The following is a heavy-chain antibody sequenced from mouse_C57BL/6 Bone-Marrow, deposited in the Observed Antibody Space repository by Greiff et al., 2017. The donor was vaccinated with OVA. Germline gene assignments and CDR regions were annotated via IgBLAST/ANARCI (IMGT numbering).Heavy chain of an antibody. CDR3: ARGPPLGRDY. CDR2: IDPSDSYT. CDR1: GYTFTSYW. V-gene: IGHV1-50*01. Sequence: QVQLQQSGAELVKPGASVKLSCKASGYTFTSYWMQWVKQRPGQGLEWIGEIDPSDSYTNYNQKFKGKATLTVDTSSSTAYMQLSSLTSEDSAVYYCARGPPLGRDYWGQGTTLTVSS. D-gene: IGHD4-1*01. J-gene: IGHJ2*01.